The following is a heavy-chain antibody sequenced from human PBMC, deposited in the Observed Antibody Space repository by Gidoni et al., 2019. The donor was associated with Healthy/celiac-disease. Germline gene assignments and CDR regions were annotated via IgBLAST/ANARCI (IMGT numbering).Heavy chain of an antibody. J-gene: IGHJ4*02. D-gene: IGHD5-12*01. Sequence: QVQLVQSGAEVKKPGSSVKVSCKASGGNFSSYALSWVRQAPGQGLEWMGGIIPIFGTANYAQKFQGRVTITADESTSTAYMELSSLRSEDTAVYYCARANRSRPAWYSGYEGENYFDYWGQGTLVTVSS. CDR3: ARANRSRPAWYSGYEGENYFDY. V-gene: IGHV1-69*01. CDR1: GGNFSSYA. CDR2: IIPIFGTA.